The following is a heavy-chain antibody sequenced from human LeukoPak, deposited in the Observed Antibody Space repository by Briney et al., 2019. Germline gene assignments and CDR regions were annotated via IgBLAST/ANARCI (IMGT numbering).Heavy chain of an antibody. J-gene: IGHJ4*02. V-gene: IGHV3-23*01. D-gene: IGHD6-19*01. Sequence: GGSLRLSCAASGFTFTTFAMTWVRRAPGKGLQWVSAIDGSGGSTYYADSVRGRFTISRDNSKNTLYLQMNSLRAEDTAVYYCAKAPPIYSSGWYYHFDYWGQGTLVTVSS. CDR1: GFTFTTFA. CDR2: IDGSGGST. CDR3: AKAPPIYSSGWYYHFDY.